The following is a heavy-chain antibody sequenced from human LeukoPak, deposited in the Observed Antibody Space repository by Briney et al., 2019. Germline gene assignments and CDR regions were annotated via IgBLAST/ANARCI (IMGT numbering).Heavy chain of an antibody. J-gene: IGHJ4*02. CDR2: ISYDGSNK. D-gene: IGHD5-12*01. CDR3: AKDSGYSGYLKYYFDY. Sequence: PGGSLRLSCAASGFTFSSYGMHWVRQAPGKGLEWVAVISYDGSNKYYADSVKGRFTISRDNSKNTLYLQMNSLRAEDTAVYYCAKDSGYSGYLKYYFDYWGQGTLVTVSS. CDR1: GFTFSSYG. V-gene: IGHV3-30*18.